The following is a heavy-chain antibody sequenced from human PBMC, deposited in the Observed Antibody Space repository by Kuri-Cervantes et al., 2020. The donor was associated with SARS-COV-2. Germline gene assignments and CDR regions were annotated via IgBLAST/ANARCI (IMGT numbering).Heavy chain of an antibody. V-gene: IGHV4-59*12. Sequence: GSLRLSCTVSGGSISSYYWSWIRQPPGKGLERIGYIYYSESTNYNPSLKSRVTISVDTSKNQFSLQLNSVTPEDTAVYYCARDHSYDSSGLDYWGQGTLVTVSS. CDR1: GGSISSYY. CDR2: IYYSEST. CDR3: ARDHSYDSSGLDY. J-gene: IGHJ4*02. D-gene: IGHD3-22*01.